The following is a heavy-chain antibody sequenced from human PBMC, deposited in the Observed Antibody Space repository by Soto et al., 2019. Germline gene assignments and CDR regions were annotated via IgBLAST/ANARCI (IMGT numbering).Heavy chain of an antibody. J-gene: IGHJ6*02. CDR3: AKNKAGCPNYGMDV. CDR1: GFTFDDYA. CDR2: ISWNSGSI. Sequence: EVQLVESGGGLVQPGRSLRLSCAASGFTFDDYAMHWVRQAPGKGLEWVSSISWNSGSIGYADSVKGRFTISRDNAKNPLLPQMNRPRTEDTAFFFFAKNKAGCPNYGMDVWGQGTTVTVSS. V-gene: IGHV3-9*01.